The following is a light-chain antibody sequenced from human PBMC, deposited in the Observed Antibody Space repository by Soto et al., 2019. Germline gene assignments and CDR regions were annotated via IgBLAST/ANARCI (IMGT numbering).Light chain of an antibody. CDR1: QSISSY. Sequence: DIPMTQSPSSLSASVGDRVTITCRASQSISSYLNWYQQKPGKAPKLLIYAASSLQSGVPSRFRGSGSGTDFSLTISSLQPEDFATYYCQQSYTSPPTFGQGTKLEIK. CDR3: QQSYTSPPT. J-gene: IGKJ2*01. CDR2: AAS. V-gene: IGKV1-39*01.